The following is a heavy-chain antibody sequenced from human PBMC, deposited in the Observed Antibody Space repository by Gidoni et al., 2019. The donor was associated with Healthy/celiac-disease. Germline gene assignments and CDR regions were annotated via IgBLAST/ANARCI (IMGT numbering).Heavy chain of an antibody. CDR2: ISWNSGSI. Sequence: EVQLVESGGGLVQPGRSLRLSCAASGFTFDDYAMHWVRQAPGKGLEWVSGISWNSGSIGYADSVKGRFTISRDNAKNSLYLQMNSLRAEDTALYYCARGDIVVVPAATPGYYYGMDVWGQGTTVTVSS. D-gene: IGHD2-2*01. CDR3: ARGDIVVVPAATPGYYYGMDV. J-gene: IGHJ6*02. V-gene: IGHV3-9*01. CDR1: GFTFDDYA.